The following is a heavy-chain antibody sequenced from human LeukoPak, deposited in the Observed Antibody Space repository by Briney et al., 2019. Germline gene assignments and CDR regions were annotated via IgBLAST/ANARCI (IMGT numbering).Heavy chain of an antibody. CDR3: ARDPPLGYCSGGSCDEYFQH. CDR2: ISSSSSYI. Sequence: GGSLRLSCAASGFTFSSYSMNWVRQAPGKGLEWVSSISSSSSYIYYADSVKGRFTISRDNAKNSLYLQMNSLRAEGTAVYYCARDPPLGYCSGGSCDEYFQHWGQGTLVTVSS. D-gene: IGHD2-15*01. J-gene: IGHJ1*01. V-gene: IGHV3-21*01. CDR1: GFTFSSYS.